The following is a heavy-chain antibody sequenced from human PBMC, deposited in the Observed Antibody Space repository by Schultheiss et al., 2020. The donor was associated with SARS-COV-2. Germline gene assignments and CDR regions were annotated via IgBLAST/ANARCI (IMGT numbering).Heavy chain of an antibody. CDR3: AADPYFDY. CDR1: GFTFSSYW. Sequence: GGSLRLSCAASGFTFSSYWMHWVRQAPGKGLEWVAVISYDGSNKYYADSVKGRFTISRDNSKNTLYLQMNSLRAEDTAVYYCAADPYFDYWGQGTLVTVSS. V-gene: IGHV3-30*03. CDR2: ISYDGSNK. J-gene: IGHJ4*02. D-gene: IGHD3-16*01.